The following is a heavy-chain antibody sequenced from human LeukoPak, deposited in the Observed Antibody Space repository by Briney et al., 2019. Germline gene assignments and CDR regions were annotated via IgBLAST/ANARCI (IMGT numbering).Heavy chain of an antibody. Sequence: SETLSLTCTVSGGSIRGFYWSWIRQPAGKGLEWIGRISDSGNTNYNPSLRSPVTMSVDRSKNQVSLRLTSVTAEDTAVYYCARNLGNSGRNWFDPWGQGTLVTVSS. CDR3: ARNLGNSGRNWFDP. CDR2: ISDSGNT. V-gene: IGHV4-4*07. D-gene: IGHD6-19*01. J-gene: IGHJ5*02. CDR1: GGSIRGFY.